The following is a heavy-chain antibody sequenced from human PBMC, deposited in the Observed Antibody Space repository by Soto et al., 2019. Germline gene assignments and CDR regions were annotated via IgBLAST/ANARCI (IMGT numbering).Heavy chain of an antibody. V-gene: IGHV4-34*01. CDR3: ARTPLVAGYWDNWFDP. CDR2: INHSGST. Sequence: SETLSLTCAVYGGSFSGYYWSWIRQPPGKGLEWIGEINHSGSTNYNPSLKSRVTISVDTSKNQFSLKLSSVTAADTAVYYCARTPLVAGYWDNWFDPWGQGTLVTVSS. D-gene: IGHD6-19*01. J-gene: IGHJ5*02. CDR1: GGSFSGYY.